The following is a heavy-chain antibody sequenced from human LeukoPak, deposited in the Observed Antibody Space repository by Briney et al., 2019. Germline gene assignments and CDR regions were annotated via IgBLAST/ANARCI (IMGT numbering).Heavy chain of an antibody. Sequence: SETLSLTCTVSGVSISSSNSYWGWIRQPPGKGLEWIGSIYYSGNTYYNPSLKSRVTISVDTSKNQFSLKLSSVTAADTAVYYCARDSPTPGRIQLWLQVGYNWFDPWGQGTLVTVSS. CDR2: IYYSGNT. J-gene: IGHJ5*02. D-gene: IGHD5-18*01. CDR1: GVSISSSNSY. CDR3: ARDSPTPGRIQLWLQVGYNWFDP. V-gene: IGHV4-39*07.